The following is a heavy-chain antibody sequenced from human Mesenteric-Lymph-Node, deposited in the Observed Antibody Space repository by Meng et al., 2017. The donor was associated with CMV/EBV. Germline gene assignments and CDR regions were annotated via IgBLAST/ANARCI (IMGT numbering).Heavy chain of an antibody. CDR1: GGSISSGDHY. CDR3: ARHYGGNDY. J-gene: IGHJ4*02. D-gene: IGHD4/OR15-4a*01. V-gene: IGHV4-61*08. Sequence: SETLSLTCTVSGGSISSGDHYWSWIRQTPGKGLEWIGYINNSGTTKYNPSLKSRVTTSVDMSKNQFYLRLSSVTAADTAVYYCARHYGGNDYWGQGILVTVSS. CDR2: INNSGTT.